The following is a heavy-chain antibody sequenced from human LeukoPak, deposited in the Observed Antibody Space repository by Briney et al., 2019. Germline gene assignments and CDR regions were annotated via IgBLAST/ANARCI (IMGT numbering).Heavy chain of an antibody. Sequence: GRSLRLSCAASGFTFDDYAMHWVRQAPGKGLEWVSGISWSSGSIGYADSVKGRFTISRDNAKNSLYLQMNSLRAEDTALYYCAKDTGYYYGSGSPFDYWGQGTLVTVSS. D-gene: IGHD3-10*01. CDR3: AKDTGYYYGSGSPFDY. V-gene: IGHV3-9*01. CDR1: GFTFDDYA. CDR2: ISWSSGSI. J-gene: IGHJ4*02.